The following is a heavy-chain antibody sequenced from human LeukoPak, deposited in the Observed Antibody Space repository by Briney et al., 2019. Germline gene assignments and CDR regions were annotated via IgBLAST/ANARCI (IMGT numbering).Heavy chain of an antibody. CDR3: VRHLSAGRPAFDI. CDR1: GVSISSQY. J-gene: IGHJ3*02. V-gene: IGHV4-59*08. Sequence: SETLSLTCTVSGVSISSQYWSWVRQPPGKGLEWVGYIYYSGSTNYHPSLKSRVTLSVDTSNNKFSLKLTSLTAADTAVYYCVRHLSAGRPAFDIWGQGTMVTVSS. CDR2: IYYSGST. D-gene: IGHD2-15*01.